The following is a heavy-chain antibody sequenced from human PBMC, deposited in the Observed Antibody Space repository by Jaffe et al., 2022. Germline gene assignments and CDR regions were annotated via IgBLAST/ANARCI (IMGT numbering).Heavy chain of an antibody. CDR1: GFTFSRSW. CDR2: IKQDGSEK. V-gene: IGHV3-7*01. D-gene: IGHD3-10*01. Sequence: EVQLVESGGGLVQPGGSLRLSCAASGFTFSRSWMTWVRQAPGKGLEWVANIKQDGSEKNYVDSVKGRFTISRDNAKTSLYLQMNSLRAEDSAVYFCAVSSRGRNDALDIWGQGTMVTVSS. CDR3: AVSSRGRNDALDI. J-gene: IGHJ3*02.